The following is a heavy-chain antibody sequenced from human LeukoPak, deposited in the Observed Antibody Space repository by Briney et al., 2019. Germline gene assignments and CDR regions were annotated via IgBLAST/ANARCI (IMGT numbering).Heavy chain of an antibody. V-gene: IGHV1-2*06. J-gene: IGHJ5*02. CDR3: ARGGSDQNNWFDP. CDR1: GYTFTGYY. D-gene: IGHD2-2*01. Sequence: GASVKVSCKASGYTFTGYYMHWVRQAPGQGLEWMGLINPNSGGTNYAQKFQGRVTMTRDTSISTAYMELSRLRSDDTAVYYCARGGSDQNNWFDPWGQGTLVTVSS. CDR2: INPNSGGT.